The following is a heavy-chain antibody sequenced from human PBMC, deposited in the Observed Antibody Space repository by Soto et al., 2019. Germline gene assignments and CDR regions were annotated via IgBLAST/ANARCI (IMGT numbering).Heavy chain of an antibody. CDR1: GGTFSSYA. D-gene: IGHD6-6*01. CDR3: ARDGPLGIAARPTNWFDP. CDR2: IIPIFGTA. Sequence: GASVKVSCKASGGTFSSYAISWARQAPGQGLEWMGGIIPIFGTANYAQKFQGRVTITADESTSTAYMELSSLRSEDTAVYYCARDGPLGIAARPTNWFDPWGQGTLVTVSS. V-gene: IGHV1-69*13. J-gene: IGHJ5*02.